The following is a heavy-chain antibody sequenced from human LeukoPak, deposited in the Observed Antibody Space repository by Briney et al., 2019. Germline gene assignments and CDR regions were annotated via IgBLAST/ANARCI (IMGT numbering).Heavy chain of an antibody. CDR2: IYSAGGT. CDR3: ARADILRAFDM. CDR1: GDSINGYY. J-gene: IGHJ3*02. D-gene: IGHD3-9*01. Sequence: SETLSLTCSVSGDSINGYYWSWIRQPPGKGLEWIGYIYSAGGTNYNPSLKSRITISIDTSKSQFSLQVTSVTAADTAVYYCARADILRAFDMWGQGTLVTVSS. V-gene: IGHV4-59*01.